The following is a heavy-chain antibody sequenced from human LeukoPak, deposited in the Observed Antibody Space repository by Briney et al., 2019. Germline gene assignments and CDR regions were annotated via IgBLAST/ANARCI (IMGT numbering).Heavy chain of an antibody. V-gene: IGHV3-7*01. CDR2: IKQDGSEK. Sequence: GGSLSLSCAGSGFTFSSYWMSWVRQAPGKGLEWVANIKQDGSEKYYVDSVKGRFTISKDNAKNSLYLQMNSLRAEDTAVYYCARGGHRACDYWGQGTLVTVSS. J-gene: IGHJ4*02. CDR1: GFTFSSYW. CDR3: ARGGHRACDY.